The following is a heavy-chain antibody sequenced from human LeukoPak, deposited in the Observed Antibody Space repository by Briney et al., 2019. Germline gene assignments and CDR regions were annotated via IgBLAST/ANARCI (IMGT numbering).Heavy chain of an antibody. V-gene: IGHV1-24*01. D-gene: IGHD3-22*01. CDR3: ASYYYDSSVFDY. CDR1: GYTLTELS. CDR2: FDPEDGET. Sequence: ASVKVSCKVSGYTLTELSMHWVRQAPGKGFEWMGGFDPEDGETIYAQKFQGRVTMTEDTSTDTAYMELSSLRSEDTAVYYCASYYYDSSVFDYWGQGTLVTVSS. J-gene: IGHJ4*02.